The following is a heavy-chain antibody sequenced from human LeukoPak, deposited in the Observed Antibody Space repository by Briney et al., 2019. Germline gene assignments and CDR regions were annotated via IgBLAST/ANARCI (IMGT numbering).Heavy chain of an antibody. CDR1: GFTFSSYN. CDR2: ISSGRSTR. V-gene: IGHV3-48*02. CDR3: ARSGYCTGGSCYGGSVDY. J-gene: IGHJ4*02. Sequence: PGGSLRLSWAASGFTFSSYNMNWVRQAPGKGLEWISYISSGRSTRYYADSVKGRFTISRDNGKNSLYLQMNSLRDGDTAVYYCARSGYCTGGSCYGGSVDYWGQGTLVTVSS. D-gene: IGHD2-15*01.